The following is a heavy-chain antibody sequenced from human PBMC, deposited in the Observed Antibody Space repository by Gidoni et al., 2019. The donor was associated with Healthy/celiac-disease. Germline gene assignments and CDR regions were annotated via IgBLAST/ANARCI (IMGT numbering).Heavy chain of an antibody. CDR3: AREIGYCTNGVCYLGAFDI. Sequence: EVQLVESGGGLVKLGGSLRLSCAASGFTFSSYSMNWVRQAPGKGLEWVSSISSSSSYIYYADSVKGRFTISRDNAKNSLYLQMNSLRAEDTAVYYCAREIGYCTNGVCYLGAFDIWGQGTMVTVSS. CDR2: ISSSSSYI. V-gene: IGHV3-21*01. D-gene: IGHD2-8*01. CDR1: GFTFSSYS. J-gene: IGHJ3*02.